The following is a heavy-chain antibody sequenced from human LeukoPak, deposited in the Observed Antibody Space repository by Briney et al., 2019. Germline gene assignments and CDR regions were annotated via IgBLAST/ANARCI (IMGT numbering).Heavy chain of an antibody. CDR2: FSGSGGST. J-gene: IGHJ4*02. CDR3: AKLYGSGSYSPFDY. V-gene: IGHV3-23*01. D-gene: IGHD3-10*01. CDR1: GFTFSTYA. Sequence: GGSLRLSCVASGFTFSTYAMSWVRQAPGKGLEWVSAFSGSGGSTYYADSVKGRFTISRDNSKNTLYLQMNSLRAEDTAVYYCAKLYGSGSYSPFDYWGQGTLVTVSS.